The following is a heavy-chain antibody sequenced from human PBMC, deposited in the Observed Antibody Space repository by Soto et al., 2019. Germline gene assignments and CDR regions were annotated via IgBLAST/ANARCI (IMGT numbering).Heavy chain of an antibody. V-gene: IGHV4-34*01. CDR2: INHSGST. D-gene: IGHD5-18*01. J-gene: IGHJ6*02. Sequence: SETLSLTCSVSGDSISKSGHYWGWIRQPPGKGLEWIGEINHSGSTKYNPSLKSRVTISVDTSKNQFSLKLSSVTAADAAVYYCARRIQLWFRAYYYYGMDVWGQGTTVTVSS. CDR1: GDSISKSGHY. CDR3: ARRIQLWFRAYYYYGMDV.